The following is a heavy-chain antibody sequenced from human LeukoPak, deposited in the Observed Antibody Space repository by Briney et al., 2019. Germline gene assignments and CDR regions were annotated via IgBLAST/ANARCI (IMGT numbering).Heavy chain of an antibody. CDR1: GFTVSSNY. Sequence: PGGSLRLSCAASGFTVSSNYMSWVRQAPWKRLEGVSVIYSGGSTYYADSVKGRVTISRDNSKNTLYLQMNSLRAEDTAVYYCARDRGYSYGPDVYYYYYGMDVWGQGTTVTVSS. V-gene: IGHV3-66*01. J-gene: IGHJ6*02. CDR3: ARDRGYSYGPDVYYYYYGMDV. D-gene: IGHD5-18*01. CDR2: IYSGGST.